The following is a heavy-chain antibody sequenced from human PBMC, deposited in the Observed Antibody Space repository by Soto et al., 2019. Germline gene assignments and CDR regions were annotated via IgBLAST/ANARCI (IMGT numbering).Heavy chain of an antibody. V-gene: IGHV3-66*04. CDR2: IYSGGSA. J-gene: IGHJ4*02. CDR3: ARHGYSYGWCYFDY. Sequence: EVQLVESGGGLVQPGGSLRLSCAASGFTVSSNYMSWVRQAPGKGLEWVSVIYSGGSAYYADSVKGIFTISRDNSKNTLYLQMTSLRAEVTPVYYCARHGYSYGWCYFDYWGQGTLVTVSS. D-gene: IGHD5-18*01. CDR1: GFTVSSNY.